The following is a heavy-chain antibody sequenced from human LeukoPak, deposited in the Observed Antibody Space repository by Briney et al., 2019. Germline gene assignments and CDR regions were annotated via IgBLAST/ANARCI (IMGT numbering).Heavy chain of an antibody. CDR3: ARRPWRGNTIFYYAMDV. J-gene: IGHJ6*04. Sequence: GGSLRLSCAASGFTVSTNYMNWVRQAPGKGLEWVSIIYSGGSTYYADSVKGRFTITRDNSKNTLYLQMNSLRAEDTAVYYCARRPWRGNTIFYYAMDVWGEGTTVTVSS. CDR2: IYSGGST. CDR1: GFTVSTNY. V-gene: IGHV3-66*01. D-gene: IGHD1/OR15-1a*01.